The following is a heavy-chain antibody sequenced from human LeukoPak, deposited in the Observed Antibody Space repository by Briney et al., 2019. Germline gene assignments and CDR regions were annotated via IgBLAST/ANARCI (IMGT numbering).Heavy chain of an antibody. CDR3: ARGRGGYCSSTSCYGYWYFDL. CDR2: TNHSGST. CDR1: GGSFSGYY. J-gene: IGHJ2*01. Sequence: SETLSLTCAVYGGSFSGYYWSWIRQPPGKGLEWIGETNHSGSTNYNPSLKSRVTISVDTSKNQFSLKLSSVTAADTAVYYCARGRGGYCSSTSCYGYWYFDLWGRGTLVTVSS. D-gene: IGHD2-2*01. V-gene: IGHV4-34*01.